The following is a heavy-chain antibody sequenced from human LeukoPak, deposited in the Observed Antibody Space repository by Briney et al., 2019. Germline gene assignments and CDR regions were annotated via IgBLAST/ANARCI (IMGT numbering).Heavy chain of an antibody. CDR2: INTNTGNP. CDR1: GYTFTSYA. D-gene: IGHD1-26*01. V-gene: IGHV7-4-1*02. J-gene: IGHJ4*02. Sequence: GASVKVSCKASGYTFTSYAMNWVRQAPGQGLEWMGWINTNTGNPTYAQGFAGRFVFSLDTSVSTAYLQISSLKAEDTAVYYCARVQQTIKRIVGAAPPDYWGQGTLVTVSS. CDR3: ARVQQTIKRIVGAAPPDY.